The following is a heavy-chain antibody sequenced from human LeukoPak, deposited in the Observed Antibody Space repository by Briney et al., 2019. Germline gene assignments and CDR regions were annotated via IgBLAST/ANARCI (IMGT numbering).Heavy chain of an antibody. CDR2: IYWDDEK. D-gene: IGHD6-13*01. V-gene: IGHV2-5*02. Sequence: SGPTLVNPTQTLTVTCTFSGFSLSTTGVGVGWIHQPPGKALDWLALIYWDDEKRYSPSLKSRLTITKDTSKNQVVLTMTNMDPVDTATYYCAHSRATAAVATSFEYWGQGTLVTVSS. J-gene: IGHJ4*02. CDR3: AHSRATAAVATSFEY. CDR1: GFSLSTTGVG.